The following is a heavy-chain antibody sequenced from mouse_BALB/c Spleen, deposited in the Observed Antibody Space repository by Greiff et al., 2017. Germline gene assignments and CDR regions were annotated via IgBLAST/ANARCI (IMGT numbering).Heavy chain of an antibody. CDR2: ISSGSSTI. V-gene: IGHV5-17*02. J-gene: IGHJ4*01. CDR3: ARGDEDTTAYYAMDY. D-gene: IGHD1-2*01. CDR1: GFTFSSFG. Sequence: EVQVVESGGGLVQPGGSRKLSCAASGFTFSSFGMHWVRQAPEKGLEWVAYISSGSSTIYYADTVKGRFTISRDNPKNTLFLQMTSLRSEDTAMYYCARGDEDTTAYYAMDYWGQGTSVTVSS.